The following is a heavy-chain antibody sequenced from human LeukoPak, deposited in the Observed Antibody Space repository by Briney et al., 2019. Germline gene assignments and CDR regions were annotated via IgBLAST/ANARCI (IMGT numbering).Heavy chain of an antibody. D-gene: IGHD3/OR15-3a*01. J-gene: IGHJ4*02. CDR1: GVSISSSNSY. CDR3: ARQTGSGLFILP. CDR2: IYYSGNI. V-gene: IGHV4-39*01. Sequence: SETLSLTCTVSGVSISSSNSYWGWIRQPPGKGLEWIGSIYYSGNIYYNASLESQVSISIDTSKNQFSLKRTSVTAADTAVYYCARQTGSGLFILPGGQGTLVTVSS.